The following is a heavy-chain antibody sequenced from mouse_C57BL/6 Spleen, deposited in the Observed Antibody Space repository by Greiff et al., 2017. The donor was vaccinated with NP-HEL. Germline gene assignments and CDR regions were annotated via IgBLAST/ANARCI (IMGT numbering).Heavy chain of an antibody. Sequence: QVQLKQPGAELVKPGASVKLSCKASGYTFTSYWMHWVKQRPGRGLEWIGRIDPNSGGTKYNEKFKSEATLTVDKPSSTAYMQLSSLTSEDSAVYYCARGGYDYRFAYWGQGTLVTVSA. V-gene: IGHV1-72*01. CDR1: GYTFTSYW. J-gene: IGHJ3*01. CDR2: IDPNSGGT. D-gene: IGHD2-4*01. CDR3: ARGGYDYRFAY.